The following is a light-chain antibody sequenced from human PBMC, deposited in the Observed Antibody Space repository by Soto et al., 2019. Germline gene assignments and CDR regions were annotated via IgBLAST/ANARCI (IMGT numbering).Light chain of an antibody. CDR2: DAS. Sequence: EVVLTQSPDTLSLPPGERATLSCRASQSISSYLAWYQQKPGQAPRLLIYDASSRATGIPARFSGSGSGTDFTLTISSLEPEDFAVYYCQQYDDWLRLTFGGGTKVEIK. CDR3: QQYDDWLRLT. J-gene: IGKJ4*01. CDR1: QSISSY. V-gene: IGKV3-11*01.